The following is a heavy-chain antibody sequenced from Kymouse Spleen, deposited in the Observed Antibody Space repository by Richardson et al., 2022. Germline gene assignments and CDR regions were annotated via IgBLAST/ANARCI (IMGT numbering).Heavy chain of an antibody. CDR3: AKEDYDILTGSTDFDY. D-gene: IGHD3-9*01. Sequence: QVQLVESGGGVVQPGRSLRLSCAASGFTFSSYGMHWVRQAPGKGLEWVAVISYDGSNKYYADSVKGRFTISRDNSKNTLYLQMNSLRAEDTAVYYCAKEDYDILTGSTDFDYWGQGTLVTVSS. V-gene: IGHV3-30*18. J-gene: IGHJ4*02. CDR2: ISYDGSNK. CDR1: GFTFSSYG.